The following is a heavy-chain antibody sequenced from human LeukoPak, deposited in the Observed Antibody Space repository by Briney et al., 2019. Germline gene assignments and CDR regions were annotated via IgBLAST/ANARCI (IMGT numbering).Heavy chain of an antibody. CDR1: GGSISSSSYY. V-gene: IGHV4-39*01. Sequence: SETLSLTCTVSGGSISSSSYYWGWIRQPPGKGLEWIVSIYYSGIIYYNPSLKSRVTIAVYTSKNQFSLQLSSVTAADTAVYYCARGDYDILTGQFDYWGQGTLLTVSS. CDR2: IYYSGII. CDR3: ARGDYDILTGQFDY. J-gene: IGHJ4*02. D-gene: IGHD3-9*01.